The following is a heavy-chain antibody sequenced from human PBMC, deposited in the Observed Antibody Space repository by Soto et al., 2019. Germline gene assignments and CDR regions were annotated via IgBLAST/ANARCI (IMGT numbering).Heavy chain of an antibody. D-gene: IGHD3-9*01. CDR3: ATLTKYDILTGFYPC. CDR2: INSDGSST. V-gene: IGHV3-74*01. J-gene: IGHJ4*02. CDR1: GFTFSSYL. Sequence: GGSLRLSCAASGFTFSSYLMHWVRQAPGKGLVWVSRINSDGSSTSYADSVKGRFTISRDNAKNTLYLQMNSLRAEDTAVYYCATLTKYDILTGFYPCWGQGTLVTVSS.